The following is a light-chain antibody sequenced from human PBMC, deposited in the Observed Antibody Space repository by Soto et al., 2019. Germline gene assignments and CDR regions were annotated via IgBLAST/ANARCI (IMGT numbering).Light chain of an antibody. V-gene: IGKV3-11*01. Sequence: EFVLTQSPGTLSLSPGERATLSFGASQSISDTLAWYQQKPGQAPSLLISDVSNRATGIPARFSGSGSRTDFTLTISSLEPEDFAVYYCHQHSNWPLTFGGGTKVDI. CDR2: DVS. CDR3: HQHSNWPLT. J-gene: IGKJ4*01. CDR1: QSISDT.